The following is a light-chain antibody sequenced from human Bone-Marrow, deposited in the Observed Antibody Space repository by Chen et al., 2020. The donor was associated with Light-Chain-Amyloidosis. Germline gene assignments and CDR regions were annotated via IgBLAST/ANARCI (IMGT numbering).Light chain of an antibody. CDR2: GAS. CDR3: QQYYSPPIT. V-gene: IGKV4-1*01. Sequence: DILMTHFPDSLAVSLCETATINCKSSQTALQRFDNKNNVAWYQQKPGQPPKLLLYGASTRDAGVPDRFSGSGSGTDFTFTISRLQAEDVAVYHCQQYYSPPITFGQGTRLEIK. CDR1: QTALQRFDNKNN. J-gene: IGKJ5*01.